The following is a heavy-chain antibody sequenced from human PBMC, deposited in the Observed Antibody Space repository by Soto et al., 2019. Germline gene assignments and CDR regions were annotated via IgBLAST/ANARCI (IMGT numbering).Heavy chain of an antibody. CDR3: ATSSGIYSGYYYNWFDP. J-gene: IGHJ5*02. Sequence: RVSCKVSGYTLTELSMHWVRQAPGKGLEWMGGFDPEDGETIYAQKFQGRVTMTEDTSTDTAYMELSSLRSEDTAVYYCATSSGIYSGYYYNWFDPWGQGTLVTVSS. CDR1: GYTLTELS. CDR2: FDPEDGET. V-gene: IGHV1-24*01. D-gene: IGHD3-22*01.